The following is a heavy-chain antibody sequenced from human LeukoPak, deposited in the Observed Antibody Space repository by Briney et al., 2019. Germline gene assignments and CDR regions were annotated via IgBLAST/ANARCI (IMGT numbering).Heavy chain of an antibody. Sequence: PSETLSLTCSVSGVSIGTYYWSWVRQPPGEGLEWIGYINYRGTTSYNPSLKSRVTISVDTSKNQVFLNLRSATAADTAVYYCARLEDYVLEYWGLGTLVTVSS. J-gene: IGHJ4*02. D-gene: IGHD4-17*01. CDR1: GVSIGTYY. V-gene: IGHV4-59*08. CDR3: ARLEDYVLEY. CDR2: INYRGTT.